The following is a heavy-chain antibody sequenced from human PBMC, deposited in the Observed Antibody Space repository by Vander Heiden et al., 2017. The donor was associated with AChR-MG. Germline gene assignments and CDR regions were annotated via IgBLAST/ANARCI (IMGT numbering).Heavy chain of an antibody. CDR1: GGSFSGYY. CDR2: INHSGST. Sequence: QVQLQQWGAGLLKPSETLSLTCAVYGGSFSGYYWGWIRRPPGKWLEWIEEINHSGSTNYNPSLKSRVTISVDTSKNQFSLKLSSVTAADTAVYYCARGRTRYYYYYYMDVWGKGTTVTVSS. J-gene: IGHJ6*03. CDR3: ARGRTRYYYYYYMDV. V-gene: IGHV4-34*01.